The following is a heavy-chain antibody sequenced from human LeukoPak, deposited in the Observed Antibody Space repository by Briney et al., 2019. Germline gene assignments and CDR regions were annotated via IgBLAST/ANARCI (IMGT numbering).Heavy chain of an antibody. V-gene: IGHV4-34*01. Sequence: SETLSLTCAVYGGSFSGYYWSWIRQPPGKGLEWIGEINHSGSTNYNPSLKSRVTISVDTSKNQFSLKLSSVTAADTAVYYCARVSTCGGECYLFDYWGQGTLVTVSS. J-gene: IGHJ4*02. CDR2: INHSGST. CDR1: GGSFSGYY. CDR3: ARVSTCGGECYLFDY. D-gene: IGHD2-21*01.